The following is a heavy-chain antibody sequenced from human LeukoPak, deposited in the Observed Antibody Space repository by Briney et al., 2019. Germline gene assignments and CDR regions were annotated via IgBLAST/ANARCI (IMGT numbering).Heavy chain of an antibody. Sequence: GASVKVSCKASGGTFSSYAISWVRQAPGQGLEWMGGIIPIFGTANYAQKFQGRVTITADESTSTAYMELSSLRSEDTAVYYCARAKEMATIAGSLVYWGQGTLVTVSS. CDR2: IIPIFGTA. CDR3: ARAKEMATIAGSLVY. V-gene: IGHV1-69*13. D-gene: IGHD5-24*01. J-gene: IGHJ4*02. CDR1: GGTFSSYA.